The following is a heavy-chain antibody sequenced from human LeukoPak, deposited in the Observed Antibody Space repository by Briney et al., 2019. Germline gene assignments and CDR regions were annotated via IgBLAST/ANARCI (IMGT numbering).Heavy chain of an antibody. V-gene: IGHV3-48*02. CDR2: ISSSSSTI. Sequence: GGSLRLSCAASGFTFSTYSMNWVRQAPGKGLEWLSFISSSSSTIYYADSVRGRFTISRDNAKNSLFLQMNSLRDEDTAVYYCAREQFAFDIWGRGSMVTVCS. J-gene: IGHJ3*02. CDR1: GFTFSTYS. CDR3: AREQFAFDI. D-gene: IGHD4-11*01.